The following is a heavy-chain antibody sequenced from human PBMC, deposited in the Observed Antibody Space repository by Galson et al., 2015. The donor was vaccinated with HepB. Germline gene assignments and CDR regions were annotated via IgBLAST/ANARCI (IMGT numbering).Heavy chain of an antibody. V-gene: IGHV3-11*01. CDR3: TTTMVQGVIITVDYFDY. Sequence: SLRLSCAASGFTFSDYYMSWIRQAPGKGLEWVSYISSSGSTIYYADSVKGRFTISRDNAKNSLYLQMNSLRAEDTAVYYCTTTMVQGVIITVDYFDYWGQGTLVTVSS. D-gene: IGHD3-10*01. CDR1: GFTFSDYY. J-gene: IGHJ4*02. CDR2: ISSSGSTI.